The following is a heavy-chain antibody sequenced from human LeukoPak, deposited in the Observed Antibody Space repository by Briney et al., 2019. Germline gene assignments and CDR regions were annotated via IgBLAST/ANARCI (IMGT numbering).Heavy chain of an antibody. D-gene: IGHD2-15*01. V-gene: IGHV3-23*01. J-gene: IGHJ4*02. CDR3: AMSGGASCFSSALY. CDR1: GFTFRNYA. CDR2: ICDSGSST. Sequence: TGGSLRLSCAASGFTFRNYAMTWVRQAPGKGLEWVSVICDSGSSTYYADSVKDRFTISRDNSENTLYLQMNSLRAEDTAVYCCAMSGGASCFSSALYWGQGTLVTVSS.